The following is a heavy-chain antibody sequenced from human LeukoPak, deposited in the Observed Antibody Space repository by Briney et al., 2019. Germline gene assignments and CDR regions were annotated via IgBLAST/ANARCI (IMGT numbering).Heavy chain of an antibody. Sequence: PSETLSLTCTVSGYSISDGYYWGWIRQPPGKGLEWIATIYHGGSTYYNPSLESRVTISLDISKNHFSLNLTSVTAADTAMCYCARVAERTWLPYDAAFDVWGRGTMVTVSS. CDR1: GYSISDGYY. D-gene: IGHD3-9*01. J-gene: IGHJ3*01. CDR3: ARVAERTWLPYDAAFDV. CDR2: IYHGGST. V-gene: IGHV4-38-2*02.